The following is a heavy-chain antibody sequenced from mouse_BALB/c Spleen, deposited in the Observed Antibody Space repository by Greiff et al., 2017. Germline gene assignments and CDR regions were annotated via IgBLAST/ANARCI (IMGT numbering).Heavy chain of an antibody. D-gene: IGHD1-2*01. CDR3: ARGPSLLRYWYFDV. CDR1: GFTFSSYA. Sequence: EVKLMESGGGLVKPGGSLKLSCAASGFTFSSYAMSWVRQTPEKRLEWVASISSGGSTYYPDSVKGRFTISRDNARNILYLQMSSLRSEDTAMYYCARGPSLLRYWYFDVWGAGTTVTVSS. J-gene: IGHJ1*01. V-gene: IGHV5-6-5*01. CDR2: ISSGGST.